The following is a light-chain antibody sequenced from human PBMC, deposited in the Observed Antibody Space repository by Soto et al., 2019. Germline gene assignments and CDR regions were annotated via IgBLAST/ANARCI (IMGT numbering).Light chain of an antibody. CDR2: KAS. J-gene: IGKJ2*01. CDR1: QSISSW. Sequence: DIQMTQSPSTLSASVGDRVTITCRASQSISSWLAWYQQKPGKAPKLLIYKASSLESGVPSRFSGSGSGKEFTLTISRLHPDDFATYYCQQYNSDPYTFGPGTKLEIK. CDR3: QQYNSDPYT. V-gene: IGKV1-5*03.